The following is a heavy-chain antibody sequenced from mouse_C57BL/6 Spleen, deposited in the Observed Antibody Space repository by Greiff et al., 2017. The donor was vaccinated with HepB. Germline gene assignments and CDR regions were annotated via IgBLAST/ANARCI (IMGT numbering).Heavy chain of an antibody. CDR2: IDPSDSYT. J-gene: IGHJ3*01. Sequence: QVQLQQPGAELVRPGPSVKLSCKASGYTFTSYWMHWVKQRPGQGLEWIGVIDPSDSYTNYNQKFKGKATLTVDTSSSTAYMQLSSLTSEDSAVYYCARSLGRRAWFAYWGQGTLVTVSA. D-gene: IGHD4-1*01. CDR3: ARSLGRRAWFAY. V-gene: IGHV1-59*01. CDR1: GYTFTSYW.